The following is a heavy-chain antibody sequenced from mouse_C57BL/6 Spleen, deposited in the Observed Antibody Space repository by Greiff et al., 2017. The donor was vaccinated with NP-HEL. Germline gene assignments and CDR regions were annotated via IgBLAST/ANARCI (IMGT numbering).Heavy chain of an antibody. D-gene: IGHD2-3*01. CDR3: AGGLLRNYFDY. V-gene: IGHV1-80*01. Sequence: VQLQQSGAELVKPGASVKISCKASGYAFSSYWMNWVKQRPGKGLEWIGQIYPGDGDTNYNGKFKGKATLTADKSSSTAYMQLSSLTSEDSAVYFCAGGLLRNYFDYWGKGTTRTVSS. J-gene: IGHJ2*01. CDR2: IYPGDGDT. CDR1: GYAFSSYW.